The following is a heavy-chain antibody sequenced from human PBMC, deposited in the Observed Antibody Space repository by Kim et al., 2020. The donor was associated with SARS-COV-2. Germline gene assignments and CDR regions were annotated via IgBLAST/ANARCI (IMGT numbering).Heavy chain of an antibody. CDR2: IGTAGDT. Sequence: GGSLRLSCAASGFTFSSYDMHWVRQATGKGLEWVSAIGTAGDTYYPGSVKGRFTISRENAKNSLYLQMNSLRAGDTAVYYCARSPGWELPVDYWGQGTLVTVSS. J-gene: IGHJ4*02. V-gene: IGHV3-13*01. D-gene: IGHD1-26*01. CDR1: GFTFSSYD. CDR3: ARSPGWELPVDY.